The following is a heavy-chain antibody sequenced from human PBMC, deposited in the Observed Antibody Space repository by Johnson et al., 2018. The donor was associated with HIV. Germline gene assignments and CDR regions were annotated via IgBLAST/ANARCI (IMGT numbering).Heavy chain of an antibody. Sequence: VQLVESGGGLVQPGGSLRVSCAASGFTVSNNYMSWVRQAPGQGLEWVSLIYSGGSAYYADSVKGRFTISRDNSRNTLYLQMNSPRAEDTAVYYCARHSDPWFVSGYYNGAFDIWGQGTMVTVSS. CDR2: IYSGGSA. D-gene: IGHD3-22*01. V-gene: IGHV3-66*04. CDR1: GFTVSNNY. J-gene: IGHJ3*02. CDR3: ARHSDPWFVSGYYNGAFDI.